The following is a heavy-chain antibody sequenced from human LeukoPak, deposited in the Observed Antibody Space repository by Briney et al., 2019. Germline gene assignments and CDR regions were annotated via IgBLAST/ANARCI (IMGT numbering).Heavy chain of an antibody. V-gene: IGHV3-23*01. Sequence: GGSLRLSCAASGFIFSRDSMNWVRQAPGKGLEWVSTISGSGGSTYYADSVKGRFTISRDNSKNTLYLQMNSLRAEDTAVYYCAKGRGNYDILTGATPFDYWGQGTLVTVSS. CDR1: GFIFSRDS. J-gene: IGHJ4*02. CDR3: AKGRGNYDILTGATPFDY. D-gene: IGHD3-9*01. CDR2: ISGSGGST.